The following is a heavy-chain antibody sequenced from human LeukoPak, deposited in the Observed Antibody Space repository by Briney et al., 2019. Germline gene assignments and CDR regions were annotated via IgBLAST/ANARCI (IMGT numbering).Heavy chain of an antibody. V-gene: IGHV1-69*05. CDR2: IIPIFGTA. D-gene: IGHD6-19*01. CDR3: ARDQAGYSSGSAPWHY. Sequence: SVKVSCKASGGTFSSYAINWVRQAPGQGLEWMGGIIPIFGTANYAQKFQGRVTITTDESTSTAYMELSSLRSEDTAVYYCARDQAGYSSGSAPWHYWGQGTLVTVSS. CDR1: GGTFSSYA. J-gene: IGHJ4*02.